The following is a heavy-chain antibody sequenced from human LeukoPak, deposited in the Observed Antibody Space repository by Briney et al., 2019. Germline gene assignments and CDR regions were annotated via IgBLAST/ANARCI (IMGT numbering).Heavy chain of an antibody. V-gene: IGHV3-9*01. CDR3: ARDQWLVDY. Sequence: GGSLRLSCAASGFTFDDYAMHWVRQAPGKGLEWVSGISWNSGSIGYADSVKGRFTISRDNAKNSLYLQMNSLRAEDTAVYYCARDQWLVDYWGQGTLVTVSS. CDR1: GFTFDDYA. CDR2: ISWNSGSI. D-gene: IGHD6-19*01. J-gene: IGHJ4*02.